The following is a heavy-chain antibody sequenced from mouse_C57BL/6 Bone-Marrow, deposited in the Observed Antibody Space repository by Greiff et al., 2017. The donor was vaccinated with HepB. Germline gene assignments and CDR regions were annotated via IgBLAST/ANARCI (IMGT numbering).Heavy chain of an antibody. V-gene: IGHV1-15*01. CDR1: GYTFTDYE. CDR3: TSTAQATLFAY. CDR2: IDPETGGT. Sequence: QVQLQQSGAELVRPGASVTLSCKASGYTFTDYEMHWVKQTPVHGLEWIGAIDPETGGTAYNQKFKGKAILTADKSSSTAYMELRSLTSEDSAVYYCTSTAQATLFAYWGQGTLVTVSA. J-gene: IGHJ3*01. D-gene: IGHD3-2*02.